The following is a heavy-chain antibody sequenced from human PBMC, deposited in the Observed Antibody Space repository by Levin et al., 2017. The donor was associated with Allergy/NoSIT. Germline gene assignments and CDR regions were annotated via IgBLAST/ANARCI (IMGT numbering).Heavy chain of an antibody. CDR3: SRPIAVATMYFDY. D-gene: IGHD6-19*01. CDR1: GFTFGDYA. CDR2: IRSDAHGGTT. J-gene: IGHJ4*02. Sequence: GGSLRLSCSASGFTFGDYATAWFRQAPGKGLEWVGFIRSDAHGGTTEYAPSVRGRFIISRDESKSIAYLQMNSLKSEDTAVYYCSRPIAVATMYFDYWGQGTLVTVSS. V-gene: IGHV3-49*03.